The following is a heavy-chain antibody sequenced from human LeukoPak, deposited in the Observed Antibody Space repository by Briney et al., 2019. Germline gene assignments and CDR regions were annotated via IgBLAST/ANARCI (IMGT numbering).Heavy chain of an antibody. V-gene: IGHV3-30*18. J-gene: IGHJ4*02. D-gene: IGHD5-24*01. CDR1: GFTFSSYG. CDR3: AKPKWDGYNYPYFDY. Sequence: GGSLRLSCAASGFTFSSYGMHWVRQAPGKGLEWVAVISYDGSSKYYADSVKGRFTISRDNSKNTLYLQMNSLRAEDTAVYYCAKPKWDGYNYPYFDYWGQGTLVTVSS. CDR2: ISYDGSSK.